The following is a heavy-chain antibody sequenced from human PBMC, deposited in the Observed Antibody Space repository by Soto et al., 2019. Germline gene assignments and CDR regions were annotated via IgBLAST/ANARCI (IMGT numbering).Heavy chain of an antibody. J-gene: IGHJ4*02. Sequence: QVQLVESGGGVVQPGRSLRLSCAASGFTFSSCAMHWVRQAPGKGLEWVAVISYDGSNKYYADSVKGRFTISRDNSKNTLYLQLNSLRAEDTAVYYCARARLDTPALDYWGQGTLVTVSS. CDR1: GFTFSSCA. D-gene: IGHD2-2*01. CDR3: ARARLDTPALDY. V-gene: IGHV3-30-3*01. CDR2: ISYDGSNK.